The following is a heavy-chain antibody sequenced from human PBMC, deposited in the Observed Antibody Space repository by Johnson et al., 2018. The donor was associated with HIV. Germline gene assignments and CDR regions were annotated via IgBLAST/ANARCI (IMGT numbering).Heavy chain of an antibody. CDR1: GFTFSSYG. V-gene: IGHV3-30*02. J-gene: IGHJ3*02. CDR2: ISFAGVKK. D-gene: IGHD4-17*01. Sequence: QVQLVESGGGVVQPGGSLRLSCAASGFTFSSYGMAWVRQAPGKGLEWVTVISFAGVKKYYADSVKGRFTISRDNSKNTLYLQMNSLRAEDTAVYYCAKALGVYGDYVLDAFDIWGQGTMVTVSS. CDR3: AKALGVYGDYVLDAFDI.